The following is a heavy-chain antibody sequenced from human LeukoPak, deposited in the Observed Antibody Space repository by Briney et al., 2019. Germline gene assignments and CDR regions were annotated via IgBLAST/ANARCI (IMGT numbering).Heavy chain of an antibody. J-gene: IGHJ3*02. D-gene: IGHD5-12*01. CDR1: GFTFSSYS. V-gene: IGHV3-21*01. CDR3: ARTYIVATIRAFDI. Sequence: PGGSLRLSCAASGFTFSSYSMNWVRQAPGKGLEWVSSISSSSCYIYYADSVKGRFTISRDNAKNSLYLQMNSLRAEDTAVYYCARTYIVATIRAFDIWGQGTMVTVSS. CDR2: ISSSSCYI.